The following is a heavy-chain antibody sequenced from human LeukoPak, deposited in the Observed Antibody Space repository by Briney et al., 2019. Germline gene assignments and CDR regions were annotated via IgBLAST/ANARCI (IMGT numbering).Heavy chain of an antibody. CDR3: ARNTDDSSGFDY. J-gene: IGHJ4*02. Sequence: GGSLRLSCAGSGFTFSSYGMHWVRQAPGKGLEWVAVIWYDGSNKYYADSVKGRFTISRDNSKNTLYLQMNSLRAEDTAVYYCARNTDDSSGFDYWGQGTLVTVSS. D-gene: IGHD3-22*01. CDR1: GFTFSSYG. V-gene: IGHV3-33*08. CDR2: IWYDGSNK.